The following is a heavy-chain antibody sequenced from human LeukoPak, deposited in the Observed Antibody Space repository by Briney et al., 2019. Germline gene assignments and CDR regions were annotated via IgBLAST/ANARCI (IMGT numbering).Heavy chain of an antibody. Sequence: SETLSLTCTVSGGSISSYYWSWIRQPAGKGLEWIGRIYTSGSTNYNPSLKSRVTISVDTSKNQFSLKLSSVTAADTAVYYCARHLDFYHSSGYYYYYGMDVWGRGTTVTVSS. CDR2: IYTSGST. CDR3: ARHLDFYHSSGYYYYYGMDV. J-gene: IGHJ6*02. CDR1: GGSISSYY. V-gene: IGHV4-4*07. D-gene: IGHD3-22*01.